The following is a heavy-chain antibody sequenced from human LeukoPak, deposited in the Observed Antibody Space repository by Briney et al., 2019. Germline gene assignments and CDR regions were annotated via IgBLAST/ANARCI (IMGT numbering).Heavy chain of an antibody. Sequence: PSETLSLTCTVSGGSISSYCWSRIRQPPGKGLEWIGYIYYNGNTNYNPSLKSRVTISVDTSKNQFSLKLSSVTAADTALYYCARAYYYDSNAPYYFDYWGQGTLVTASS. CDR1: GGSISSYC. V-gene: IGHV4-59*08. CDR2: IYYNGNT. D-gene: IGHD3-22*01. J-gene: IGHJ4*02. CDR3: ARAYYYDSNAPYYFDY.